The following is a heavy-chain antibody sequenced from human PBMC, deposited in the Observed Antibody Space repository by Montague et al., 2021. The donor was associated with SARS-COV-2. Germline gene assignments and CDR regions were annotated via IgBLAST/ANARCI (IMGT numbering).Heavy chain of an antibody. CDR1: GGSLSGDH. V-gene: IGHV4-34*01. CDR3: ARGRAARSITIFGVVNPAIRYYYYMDV. Sequence: SETLSLTCAVYGGSLSGDHWSWIRQPPGKGLEWIGEVNHSGHTNYNVSLKSRVTMSVDTSKSQFSLKVRSVTAADTAVYYCARGRAARSITIFGVVNPAIRYYYYMDVWGKGTTVTVSS. J-gene: IGHJ6*03. D-gene: IGHD3-3*01. CDR2: VNHSGHT.